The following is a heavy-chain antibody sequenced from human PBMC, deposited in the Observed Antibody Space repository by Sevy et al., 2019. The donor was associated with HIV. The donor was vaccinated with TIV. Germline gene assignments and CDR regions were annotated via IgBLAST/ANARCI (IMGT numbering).Heavy chain of an antibody. CDR1: GFTFSSYA. CDR2: ISGSGGST. V-gene: IGHV3-23*01. D-gene: IGHD5-12*01. J-gene: IGHJ4*02. Sequence: GGSLRLSCAASGFTFSSYAMSWVRQAPGKGLEWVSAISGSGGSTYYADSVKGRFTISRDNSKNTLYLQMNSLRAEDTAVYYCAKDREGEYSGYDSDYWGQGTLVTVSS. CDR3: AKDREGEYSGYDSDY.